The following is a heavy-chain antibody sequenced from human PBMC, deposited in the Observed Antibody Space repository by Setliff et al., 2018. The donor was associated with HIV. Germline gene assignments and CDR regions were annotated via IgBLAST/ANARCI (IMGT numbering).Heavy chain of an antibody. CDR1: GGSISSYY. CDR3: ASGGPLGWVRGVSNWPDP. V-gene: IGHV4-4*07. Sequence: PSETLSLTCTVAGGSISSYYWSWIRQPAGKGLEWIGRIYTSGSTNYNPSRKSRVTMSVDTSKNQFSLKLSSVTAADTAVYYCASGGPLGWVRGVSNWPDPWGQGTLVTVSS. J-gene: IGHJ5*02. D-gene: IGHD3-10*01. CDR2: IYTSGST.